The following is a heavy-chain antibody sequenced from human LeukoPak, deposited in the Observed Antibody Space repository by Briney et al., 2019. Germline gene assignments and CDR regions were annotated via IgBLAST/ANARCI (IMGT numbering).Heavy chain of an antibody. D-gene: IGHD1-26*01. J-gene: IGHJ4*02. Sequence: PGGSLTLSCSASGFTCYSHCMMRHRQAPGKGLEWVASIKQEGGEKYYVDSVKGRFTVSRDNAQNSLYLQMNSLRGEDTAVYYCASLKGDRTFYDCWGQGNPVTVSS. CDR2: IKQEGGEK. CDR3: ASLKGDRTFYDC. CDR1: GFTCYSHC. V-gene: IGHV3-7*01.